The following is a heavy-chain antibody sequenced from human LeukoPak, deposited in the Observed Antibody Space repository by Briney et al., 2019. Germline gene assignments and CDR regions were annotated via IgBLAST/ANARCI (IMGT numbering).Heavy chain of an antibody. CDR1: GFTFSSYS. CDR2: ISTGSSTI. Sequence: GGSQRLSCAASGFTFSSYSMNWVRQAPGKGLEWVSYISTGSSTIYYADSVKGRFTISRDNAKNSLYLQMNSLRDEDTAVYYCARDVERTGGTYYYGSGSPRGWGQGTLVTVSS. CDR3: ARDVERTGGTYYYGSGSPRG. D-gene: IGHD3-10*01. V-gene: IGHV3-48*02. J-gene: IGHJ4*02.